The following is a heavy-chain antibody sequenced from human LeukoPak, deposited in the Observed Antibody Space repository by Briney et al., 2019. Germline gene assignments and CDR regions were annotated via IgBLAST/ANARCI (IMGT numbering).Heavy chain of an antibody. CDR3: ARWYYDFWSGYLGNGDAFDI. V-gene: IGHV1-8*03. CDR2: MNPNSGNT. CDR1: GYTFTSYD. J-gene: IGHJ3*02. Sequence: ASVKVSCKASGYTFTSYDINWVRQATGQWLEWMGWMNPNSGNTGYAQKFQGRVTITRNTSISTAYMELSSLRSEDTAVYYCARWYYDFWSGYLGNGDAFDIWGQGTMVTVSS. D-gene: IGHD3-3*01.